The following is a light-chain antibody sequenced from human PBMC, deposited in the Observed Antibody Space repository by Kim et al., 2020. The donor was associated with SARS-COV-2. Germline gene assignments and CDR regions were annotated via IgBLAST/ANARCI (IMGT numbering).Light chain of an antibody. J-gene: IGKJ2*01. Sequence: SASLGDRVTDTCRASQNVDSWLAWYQQKPEKAPKYLIYDATSVESGVPSRFRGRGSGTQFTLTITSLQPDDLAAYNCQQYSSYSYTFGQGTKLEI. V-gene: IGKV1-5*01. CDR1: QNVDSW. CDR3: QQYSSYSYT. CDR2: DAT.